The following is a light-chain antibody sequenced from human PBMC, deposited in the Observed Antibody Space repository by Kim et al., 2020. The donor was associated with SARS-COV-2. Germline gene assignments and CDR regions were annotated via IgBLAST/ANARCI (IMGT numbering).Light chain of an antibody. CDR2: GHD. V-gene: IGLV3-19*01. J-gene: IGLJ3*02. CDR1: SLRRYY. CDR3: CSRGTGGNHWV. Sequence: SSELTQDPAVSVALGQTVRITCQGDSLRRYYASWYQQKPTQAPLLVTYGHDNRPSVIPDRFSGSSSGNTSSLTITGAQAEDEADYYCCSRGTGGNHWVFGGGTQLTVL.